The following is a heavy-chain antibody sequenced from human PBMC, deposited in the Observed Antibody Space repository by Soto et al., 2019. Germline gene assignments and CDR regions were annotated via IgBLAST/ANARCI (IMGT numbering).Heavy chain of an antibody. V-gene: IGHV3-74*01. D-gene: IGHD5-18*01. CDR3: ARGGGYSFGSLFDY. CDR1: GFTLSRYW. J-gene: IGHJ4*02. Sequence: GGSLRLSCAASGFTLSRYWMHWVRQAPGKGLVWVSRINSDGSSTNYADSVKGRFIISRDNAKNTLYLQMDSLRAEDTAVYYYARGGGYSFGSLFDYWGLGTLVTVSS. CDR2: INSDGSST.